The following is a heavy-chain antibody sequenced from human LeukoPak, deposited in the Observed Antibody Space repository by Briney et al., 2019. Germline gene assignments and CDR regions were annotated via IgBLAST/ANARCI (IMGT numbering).Heavy chain of an antibody. CDR3: ARRDPNWNYYFDY. CDR2: IFPGDSET. J-gene: IGHJ4*02. CDR1: GYSFTSYW. V-gene: IGHV5-51*01. D-gene: IGHD1-7*01. Sequence: PGESLKISCKGSGYSFTSYWIGWVRQMPGKGLEWMGIIFPGDSETRYSPSFQGQVTISADKSISTAYLQWSSLKASDTAMYYCARRDPNWNYYFDYWGQGTLVTVSS.